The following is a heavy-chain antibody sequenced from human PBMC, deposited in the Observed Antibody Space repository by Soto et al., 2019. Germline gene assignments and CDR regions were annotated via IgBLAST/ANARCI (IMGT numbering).Heavy chain of an antibody. J-gene: IGHJ6*02. Sequence: QVNLVESGGAEVQPGQSLRLSCAASGFTFSSYTFHWVRQAPGKGLEWVAVISFEGNTQYYADSVKGRFTISRDNSKDTLSLQIHSLRPEDTAVYYCARGAEHQLLSRDYFYGMDVWGQGTTVSVSS. CDR2: ISFEGNTQ. V-gene: IGHV3-30*01. CDR3: ARGAEHQLLSRDYFYGMDV. D-gene: IGHD1-1*01. CDR1: GFTFSSYT.